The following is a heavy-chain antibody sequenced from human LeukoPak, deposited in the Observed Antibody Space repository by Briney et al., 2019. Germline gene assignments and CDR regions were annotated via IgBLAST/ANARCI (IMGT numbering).Heavy chain of an antibody. CDR3: AKDIQCAY. Sequence: GGSLRLSCAASGFTFSSSPMTWVRQAPGKGLEWVSLISGSGGNTYYADSVKGRFTISRDNSKNTLYLQMNSLRAEDTAVYHCAKDIQCAYWGQGTLVTVSS. V-gene: IGHV3-23*01. D-gene: IGHD2-21*01. J-gene: IGHJ4*02. CDR2: ISGSGGNT. CDR1: GFTFSSSP.